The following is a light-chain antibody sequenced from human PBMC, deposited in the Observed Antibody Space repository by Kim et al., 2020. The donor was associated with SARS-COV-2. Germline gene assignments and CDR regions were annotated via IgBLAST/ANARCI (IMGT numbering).Light chain of an antibody. J-gene: IGLJ1*01. CDR2: DVS. CDR1: SSDVGGYNY. CDR3: SSYTSSTTPYV. V-gene: IGLV2-14*03. Sequence: QSALTQPASVSGSHGQSITISCTGTSSDVGGYNYVSWYQQHPGKAPKLMIYDVSNRPSGVSNRFSGSKSGNTASLTISGLQAEDEADYYCSSYTSSTTPYVFVTGTKVTVL.